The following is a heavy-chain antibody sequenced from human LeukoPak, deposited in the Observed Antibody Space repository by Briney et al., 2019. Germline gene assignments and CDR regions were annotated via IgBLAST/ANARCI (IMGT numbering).Heavy chain of an antibody. V-gene: IGHV4-39*02. CDR3: ARDSSMVRGVITLDY. CDR1: GGSISSSSYY. D-gene: IGHD3-10*01. Sequence: SETLSLTCTVSGGSISSSSYYWGWIRQPPGKGLEWIGSIYYSGSTYYNPSLKSRVTISVDTSKNQFSLKLSSVTAADTAVYYCARDSSMVRGVITLDYWGQGTLVTVSS. CDR2: IYYSGST. J-gene: IGHJ4*02.